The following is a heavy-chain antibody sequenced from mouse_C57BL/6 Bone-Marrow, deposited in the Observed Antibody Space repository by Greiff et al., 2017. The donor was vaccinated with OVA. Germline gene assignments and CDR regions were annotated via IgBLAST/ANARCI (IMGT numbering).Heavy chain of an antibody. CDR2: ISYSGST. J-gene: IGHJ1*03. CDR3: ARGGYYFYWYFDV. V-gene: IGHV3-1*01. Sequence: DVKLQESGPGMVKPSQSLSLPCTVTGYSITSGYDWHWIRHFPGNQLEWMGYISYSGSTNYNPSLKSRISITHDTSKNHFFLKLNSVTTEDTATYYGARGGYYFYWYFDVWGTGTTVTVSS. D-gene: IGHD2-3*01. CDR1: GYSITSGYD.